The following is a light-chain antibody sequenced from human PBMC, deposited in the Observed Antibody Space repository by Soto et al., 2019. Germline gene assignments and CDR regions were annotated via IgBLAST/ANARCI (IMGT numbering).Light chain of an antibody. CDR2: DAS. Sequence: EIVLTQSPAYLSLSPGERATLSCRASQSISTFLLWYQQKPGQAPRLLIYDASNRATDIPARFSGGGSGTDFTLTISSLEPEDFAVYYCQQRGNWPLTFGGGTKVEI. CDR3: QQRGNWPLT. J-gene: IGKJ4*01. CDR1: QSISTF. V-gene: IGKV3-11*01.